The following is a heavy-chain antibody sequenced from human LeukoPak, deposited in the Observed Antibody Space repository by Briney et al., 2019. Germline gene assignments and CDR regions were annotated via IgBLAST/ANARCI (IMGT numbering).Heavy chain of an antibody. V-gene: IGHV3-15*01. CDR1: GFISTNAW. CDR3: TTEYRDSSGWYGAFDI. D-gene: IGHD6-19*01. J-gene: IGHJ3*02. Sequence: GGSLRLSCAAFGFISTNAWMSWVRQAPGKGLEWVGRIKSKTDGGATDFAAPVKGRFTISRDDSKNTLYLQMNSLKIEDTAVYYCTTEYRDSSGWYGAFDIWGQGTMVTVSS. CDR2: IKSKTDGGAT.